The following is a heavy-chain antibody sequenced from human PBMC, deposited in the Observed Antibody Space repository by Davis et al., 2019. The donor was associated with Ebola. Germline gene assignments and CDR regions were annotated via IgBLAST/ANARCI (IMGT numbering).Heavy chain of an antibody. CDR2: VSHSEREK. D-gene: IGHD3-3*01. Sequence: PGGSLRLSCAASGFTFSNYAMHWVRQAPGRGLEWVAVVSHSEREKFYADSVKGRFTISRDNSENTLYLQMNSLTADGTAVYYCARAVFHEVLDYWGQGTPVTVSS. CDR1: GFTFSNYA. V-gene: IGHV3-30*04. CDR3: ARAVFHEVLDY. J-gene: IGHJ4*02.